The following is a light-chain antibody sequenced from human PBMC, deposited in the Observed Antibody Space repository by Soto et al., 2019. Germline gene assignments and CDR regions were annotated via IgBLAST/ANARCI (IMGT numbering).Light chain of an antibody. CDR2: DAS. Sequence: EIQMTQSPAFLSVSPGDKVTLSCRATESVSKCLAWYQEKPGNPPRLLIYDASTLGTGVPARFSGSGSGTEFTLTISSLEADDFAIYYCQQYNSYSSTFGQGTKVEMK. CDR1: ESVSKC. CDR3: QQYNSYSST. V-gene: IGKV1-5*01. J-gene: IGKJ1*01.